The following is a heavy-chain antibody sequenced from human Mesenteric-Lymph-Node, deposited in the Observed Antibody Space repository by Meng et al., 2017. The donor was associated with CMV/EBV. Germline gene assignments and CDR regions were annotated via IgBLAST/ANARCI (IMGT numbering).Heavy chain of an antibody. CDR1: GGSISSSSYY. CDR3: ARVYCTSSSCFYFDT. V-gene: IGHV4-39*07. CDR2: ISHSGNT. Sequence: GSLRLSCTVSGGSISSSSYYWGWIRQPPGKGLEWIGEISHSGNTNYKPSLKSRVTISIDNSKNQFSLNLRSVTAADTAVYYCARVYCTSSSCFYFDTWGQGTLVTVSS. J-gene: IGHJ4*02. D-gene: IGHD2-2*01.